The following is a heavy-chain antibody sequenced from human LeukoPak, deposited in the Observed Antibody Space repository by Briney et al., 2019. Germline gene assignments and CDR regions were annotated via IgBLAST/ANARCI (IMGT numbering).Heavy chain of an antibody. J-gene: IGHJ5*02. D-gene: IGHD1-7*01. Sequence: SVKVSCKASGYTFTSYGISWVRQAPGQGLEWMGGIVPIFGTANYAQKFQGRVTITADKSTSTAYMELSSLRSEETAVYYCARDIELELKNWFDPWGQGTLVTVSS. CDR2: IVPIFGTA. CDR1: GYTFTSYG. CDR3: ARDIELELKNWFDP. V-gene: IGHV1-69*06.